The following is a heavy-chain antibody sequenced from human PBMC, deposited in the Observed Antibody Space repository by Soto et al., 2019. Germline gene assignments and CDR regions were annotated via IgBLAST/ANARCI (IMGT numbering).Heavy chain of an antibody. Sequence: GGSLRLSCAASGFTFSSYAMSWVRQAPGKGLEWVSAISGSGGSTYYADSVKGRFTISRDNSKNTLYLQMNSLRAEDTAVYYCAKEEGYCSGGSCYSNGAAVDYYYYGMDVWGQGTTVTVSS. CDR1: GFTFSSYA. CDR2: ISGSGGST. CDR3: AKEEGYCSGGSCYSNGAAVDYYYYGMDV. D-gene: IGHD2-15*01. J-gene: IGHJ6*02. V-gene: IGHV3-23*01.